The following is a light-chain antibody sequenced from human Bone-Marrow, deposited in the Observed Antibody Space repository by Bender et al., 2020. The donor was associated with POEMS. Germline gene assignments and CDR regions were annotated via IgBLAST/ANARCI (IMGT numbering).Light chain of an antibody. J-gene: IGLJ2*01. V-gene: IGLV2-8*01. CDR3: SSYAGSTVGVV. CDR2: EVS. CDR1: SSDIGNYNF. Sequence: QSALTQPASVSGSPGQSITISCTGTSSDIGNYNFVSWYQQYPGKAPKLMIYEVSQRPSGVPDRFSGSKSGSTASLTVSGLQLEDEADYYCSSYAGSTVGVVFGGGTKVTVL.